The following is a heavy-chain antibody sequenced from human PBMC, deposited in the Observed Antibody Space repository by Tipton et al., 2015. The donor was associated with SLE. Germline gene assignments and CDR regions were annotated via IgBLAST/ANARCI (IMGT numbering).Heavy chain of an antibody. Sequence: SLRLSCAASGFTFSIYSMNWVRQAPGKGLEWVSFSRSGTINIYYADSVKGRFTISRDNAKKTLYLQMNSLRAEDTAVYYCARFSSGFDYWGQGTLVTVSS. CDR2: SRSGTINI. CDR1: GFTFSIYS. D-gene: IGHD6-25*01. J-gene: IGHJ4*02. V-gene: IGHV3-21*01. CDR3: ARFSSGFDY.